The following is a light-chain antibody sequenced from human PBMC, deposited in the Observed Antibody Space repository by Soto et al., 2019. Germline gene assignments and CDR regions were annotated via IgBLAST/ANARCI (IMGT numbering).Light chain of an antibody. CDR1: QGISSY. CDR2: AAS. J-gene: IGKJ5*01. CDR3: QQLNSYRIT. V-gene: IGKV1-9*01. Sequence: DIQLTQSPSFLSASVGDRVTITCRASQGISSYLAWYLQKPGKAPKLLIYAASTLQSGVPSRFSGSGSGTEFTLTISSLQPEDFATYYCQQLNSYRITFGQGTRLEIK.